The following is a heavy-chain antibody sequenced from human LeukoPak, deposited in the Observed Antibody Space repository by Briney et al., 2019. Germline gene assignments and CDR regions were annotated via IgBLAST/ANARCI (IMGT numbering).Heavy chain of an antibody. J-gene: IGHJ3*02. CDR1: GFTFGDYA. D-gene: IGHD2-21*01. CDR3: XXXXXLWWAGKDAFDI. CDR2: IRSKAYGGTT. Sequence: GGSLRLSCTASGFTFGDYAMSWFRQAPGKGLEWVGFIRSKAYGGTTEYAASVKGRFTISRDDSKSIAYLQMNSLITEDTAVXXXXXXXXLWWAGKDAFDIWGQGTMVTVSS. V-gene: IGHV3-49*03.